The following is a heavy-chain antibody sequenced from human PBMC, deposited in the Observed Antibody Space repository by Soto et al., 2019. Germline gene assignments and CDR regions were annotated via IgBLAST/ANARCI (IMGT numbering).Heavy chain of an antibody. CDR3: AKYRRTEEEGFTLDS. CDR1: GGPIRSYY. J-gene: IGHJ5*01. V-gene: IGHV4-59*01. CDR2: IYYTGST. Sequence: SETLSLTCTVSGGPIRSYYWSWIRQPPGKRLEWIGYIYYTGSTTYNPSLESRVTMSVDTSKNQFSLKLSSVNAADTAVYYCAKYRRTEEEGFTLDSWGRGTLVTVSS. D-gene: IGHD2-2*01.